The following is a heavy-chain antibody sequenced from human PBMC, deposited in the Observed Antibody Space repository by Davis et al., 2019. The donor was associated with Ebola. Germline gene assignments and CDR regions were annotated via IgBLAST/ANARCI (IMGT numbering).Heavy chain of an antibody. Sequence: PGGSLRLSCTVSGGSISSHYWSWIRQPPGKGLEWIGYIYYSGSTYYNPSLKSRVTISVDTSKNQFSLKLSSVTAADTAVYYCARGCRDYGGNSDGMDVWGQGTTVTVSS. J-gene: IGHJ6*02. CDR1: GGSISSHY. CDR3: ARGCRDYGGNSDGMDV. D-gene: IGHD4-23*01. CDR2: IYYSGST. V-gene: IGHV4-59*11.